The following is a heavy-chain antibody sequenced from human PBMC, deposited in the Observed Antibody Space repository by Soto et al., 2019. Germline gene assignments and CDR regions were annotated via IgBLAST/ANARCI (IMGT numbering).Heavy chain of an antibody. CDR1: GASMNSYH. V-gene: IGHV4-4*07. J-gene: IGHJ5*02. D-gene: IGHD6-19*01. CDR2: IHSSGSI. CDR3: ARMYSSGSGWFHP. Sequence: TLSLTCTVSGASMNSYHWSWIRQPAGKGLEWIGHIHSSGSIIYNPSLRSRVSISGDTSSNQFSMSLTSVTAADTARYYCARMYSSGSGWFHPWGQGTLVTVSS.